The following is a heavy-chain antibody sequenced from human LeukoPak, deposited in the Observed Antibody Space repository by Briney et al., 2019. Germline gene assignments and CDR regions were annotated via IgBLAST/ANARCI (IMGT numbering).Heavy chain of an antibody. D-gene: IGHD5-24*01. CDR3: AREVVMATIHLPDAFDI. Sequence: PSETLSLTCTVSGGSISSYYWSWIRQPPGRGLEWIGYMYYSGSTNYNPSLKSRVTISVDTSKNQFSLKLSSVTAADTAVYYCAREVVMATIHLPDAFDIWGQGTMVTVSS. CDR2: MYYSGST. J-gene: IGHJ3*02. V-gene: IGHV4-59*01. CDR1: GGSISSYY.